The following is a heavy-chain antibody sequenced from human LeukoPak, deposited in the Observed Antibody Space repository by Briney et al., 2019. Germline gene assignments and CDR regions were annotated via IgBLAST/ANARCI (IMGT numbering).Heavy chain of an antibody. J-gene: IGHJ4*02. D-gene: IGHD4-17*01. Sequence: GGSLRLSCAASGFTVSSNYMNWVREAPGKGLEWVSVIYSGGSTYYADSVKGRFTISRDNSKNTLFLQMNSLRAEDTAVYYCAREAVTRNYFDYWGQGTLVTVSS. CDR1: GFTVSSNY. CDR3: AREAVTRNYFDY. CDR2: IYSGGST. V-gene: IGHV3-53*01.